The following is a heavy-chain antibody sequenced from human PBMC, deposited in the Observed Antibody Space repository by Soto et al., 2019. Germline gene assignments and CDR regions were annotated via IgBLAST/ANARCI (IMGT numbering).Heavy chain of an antibody. V-gene: IGHV4-30-2*01. D-gene: IGHD2-2*01. CDR1: GGSIRSGGHS. CDR3: ARYCSTSSCSYYYGLDA. CDR2: IYHSGST. Sequence: PSETLSLTCAVSGGSIRSGGHSWGWIRQPPGKGLEWIGYIYHSGSTYYNPSLKSRVTIFVDRSKNQFFLKLSSVTAADTAVYYCARYCSTSSCSYYYGLDAWGQGTTVTVSS. J-gene: IGHJ6*02.